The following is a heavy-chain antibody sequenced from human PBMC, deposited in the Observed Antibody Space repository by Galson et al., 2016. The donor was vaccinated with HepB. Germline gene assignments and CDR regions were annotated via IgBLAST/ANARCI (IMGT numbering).Heavy chain of an antibody. D-gene: IGHD4-17*01. J-gene: IGHJ4*02. CDR3: ARDKGSGYGDFPFDS. CDR2: ISSDGSNK. CDR1: GFTFRSYA. V-gene: IGHV3-30-3*01. Sequence: SLRLSCAASGFTFRSYAMTWVRQAPGKGLEWVAVISSDGSNKNYADSVKGRFTISRDNAKNSLYLQMNSLRAEDTAVYYCARDKGSGYGDFPFDSWGQGTLVTVSS.